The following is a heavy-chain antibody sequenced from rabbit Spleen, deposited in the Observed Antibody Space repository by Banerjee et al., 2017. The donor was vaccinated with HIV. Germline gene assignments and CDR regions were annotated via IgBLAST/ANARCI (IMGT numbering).Heavy chain of an antibody. Sequence: QSLEESGGDLVKPGASLTLTCIASGVSFSGDSYMCWVRQAPGKGLEWIACIDVTKYGGTYYATWTKGRFTISETSSTTVTLQMTSLTAADTAAYFCAKESAYYLTWLDLWGPGTLVTVS. CDR3: AKESAYYLTWLDL. CDR1: GVSFSGDSY. CDR2: IDVTKYGGT. V-gene: IGHV1S40*01. D-gene: IGHD1-1*01. J-gene: IGHJ3*01.